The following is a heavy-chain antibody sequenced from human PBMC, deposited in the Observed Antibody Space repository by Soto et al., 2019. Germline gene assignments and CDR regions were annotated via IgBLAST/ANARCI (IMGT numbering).Heavy chain of an antibody. Sequence: QVQLVQSGAEVRKPGASVKVSCKASGYTFNSYDINWIRKATGQGLEWMGCKNPNSGRTAYAQKLQVSVTMARSTAISKAYMELSSQRAEDTAVYYCARPPDYLWGSHRTIEIYAMEVWGPGNTVNVYS. CDR2: KNPNSGRT. J-gene: IGHJ6*02. CDR3: ARPPDYLWGSHRTIEIYAMEV. D-gene: IGHD3-16*02. CDR1: GYTFNSYD. V-gene: IGHV1-8*01.